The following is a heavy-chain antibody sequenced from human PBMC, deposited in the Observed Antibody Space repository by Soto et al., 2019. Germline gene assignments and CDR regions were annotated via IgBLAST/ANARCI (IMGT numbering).Heavy chain of an antibody. D-gene: IGHD3-22*01. Sequence: QVQLVQSGAEVKKPGASVKVSCKASGYTFTNYDINWVRQATGQGLEWMGWMNPNSGNTGNAQKFQGSVAMTRNTSISTAYMELSSLRSEDTAVYYCARGPTYYYDSSGHLYNWFDPWGQGTLVTVSS. CDR2: MNPNSGNT. J-gene: IGHJ5*02. V-gene: IGHV1-8*01. CDR3: ARGPTYYYDSSGHLYNWFDP. CDR1: GYTFTNYD.